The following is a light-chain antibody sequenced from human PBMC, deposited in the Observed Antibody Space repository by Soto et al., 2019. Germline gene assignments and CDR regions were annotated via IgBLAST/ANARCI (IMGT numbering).Light chain of an antibody. J-gene: IGKJ2*01. Sequence: EIVMTQSPATLSVSPGERATLSCRASQSVGSNLALYQQKPGQAPRLLIYGASTRATGIPARFSGSGSGTEFTLTISSLQSEDSAVYYCQQYNNWPYTFGQGTKLEIK. CDR3: QQYNNWPYT. CDR2: GAS. V-gene: IGKV3-15*01. CDR1: QSVGSN.